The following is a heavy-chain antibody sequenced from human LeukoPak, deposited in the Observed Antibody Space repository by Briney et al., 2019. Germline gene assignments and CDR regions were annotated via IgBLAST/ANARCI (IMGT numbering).Heavy chain of an antibody. J-gene: IGHJ5*02. CDR1: GFTFSSYW. Sequence: GGSLRLSCAASGFTFSSYWMSWVRQAPGKGLEWVANIKQDGSEKYYVDSVKGRFTIPRDNAKNSLYLQMNSLRAEDTAVYYCAREANSWYEVWFDPWGQGTLVTVSS. CDR2: IKQDGSEK. V-gene: IGHV3-7*01. CDR3: AREANSWYEVWFDP. D-gene: IGHD6-13*01.